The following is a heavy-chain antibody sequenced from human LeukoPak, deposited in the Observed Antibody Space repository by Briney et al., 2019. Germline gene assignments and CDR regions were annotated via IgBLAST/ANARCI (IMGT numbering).Heavy chain of an antibody. Sequence: PGGSLRLSCAASGFTFSSYWMHWVRQAPGKGLVWVSRINSDGSSTIYADSVKGRFTISRDNAKNTLYLQMNSLRAEDTAVYYCARDTTIVVVPAAIGDFDYWGQGTLVTVSS. D-gene: IGHD2-2*02. J-gene: IGHJ4*02. CDR2: INSDGSST. CDR1: GFTFSSYW. V-gene: IGHV3-74*01. CDR3: ARDTTIVVVPAAIGDFDY.